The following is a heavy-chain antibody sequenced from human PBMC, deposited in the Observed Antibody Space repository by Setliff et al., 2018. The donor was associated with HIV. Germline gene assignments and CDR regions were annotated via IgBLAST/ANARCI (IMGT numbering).Heavy chain of an antibody. CDR3: ARVSITYWYSIPTFYYYYMDV. J-gene: IGHJ6*03. CDR2: INHSGRT. V-gene: IGHV4-34*01. CDR1: GGSFSGYH. Sequence: PSETLSLTCAVYGGSFSGYHWNWIRQHPGKGLECIGEINHSGRTNYNPSLKSRVTTSVDTSKNQFSLKLRSVTAADTAMYYCARVSITYWYSIPTFYYYYMDVWGKGTKVTVSS. D-gene: IGHD2-15*01.